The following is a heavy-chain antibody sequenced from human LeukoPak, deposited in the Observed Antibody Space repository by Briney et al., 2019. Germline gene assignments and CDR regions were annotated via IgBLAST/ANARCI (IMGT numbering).Heavy chain of an antibody. Sequence: GESLKISCKGSGYPFDTYWIGWVRQTPGKGLEWMGIINPLDSDTRYSPSFQGQVTFSADKSITTAYLQWSSLAASDTAMYYCTRRIDYGDYDYWGQGTLVTVLS. CDR2: INPLDSDT. J-gene: IGHJ4*02. CDR1: GYPFDTYW. V-gene: IGHV5-51*01. CDR3: TRRIDYGDYDY. D-gene: IGHD4-17*01.